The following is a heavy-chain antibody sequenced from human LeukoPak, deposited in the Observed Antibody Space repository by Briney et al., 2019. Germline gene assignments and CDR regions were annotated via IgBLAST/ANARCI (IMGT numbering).Heavy chain of an antibody. CDR3: TKDSRYSSTWYMPGAFDY. Sequence: GRSLRLSCAASGFTFDDYAMHWVRQVPGKGLEWVSGISWNSAGIGYADSVKGRFTISRDNAKNYLYLQMNSLSDENTALYYCTKDSRYSSTWYMPGAFDYWGQGTLVTVSS. V-gene: IGHV3-9*01. CDR2: ISWNSAGI. CDR1: GFTFDDYA. D-gene: IGHD6-13*01. J-gene: IGHJ4*02.